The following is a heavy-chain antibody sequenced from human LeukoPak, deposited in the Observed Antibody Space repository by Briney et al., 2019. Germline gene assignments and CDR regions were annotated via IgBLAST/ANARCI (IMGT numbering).Heavy chain of an antibody. V-gene: IGHV1-18*01. J-gene: IGHJ4*02. D-gene: IGHD3-22*01. CDR1: GYTFTNYG. CDR3: ARGGYYDSSGYPLFDY. CDR2: INLYNGNT. Sequence: ASVKDSCKASGYTFTNYGISWVRQAPGQGLEWMGWINLYNGNTNHAQKLQGRVTMTTDTSTSTAYMELRSLRSDDTAVYYCARGGYYDSSGYPLFDYWGQGTLVIVSS.